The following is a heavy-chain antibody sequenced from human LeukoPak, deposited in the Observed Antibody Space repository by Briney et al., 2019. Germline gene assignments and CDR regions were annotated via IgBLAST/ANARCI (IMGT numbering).Heavy chain of an antibody. CDR1: GGSVSSGSYY. V-gene: IGHV4-31*03. J-gene: IGHJ4*02. CDR3: ARDYDSSGYFFDY. CDR2: IYYSGST. Sequence: SETLSLTCTVSGGSVSSGSYYWSWIRQHPGKGLEWIGYIYYSGSTYYNPSLKSRVTISVDTSKNQFSLKLSSVTAADTAVYYCARDYDSSGYFFDYWGQGTLVTVSS. D-gene: IGHD3-22*01.